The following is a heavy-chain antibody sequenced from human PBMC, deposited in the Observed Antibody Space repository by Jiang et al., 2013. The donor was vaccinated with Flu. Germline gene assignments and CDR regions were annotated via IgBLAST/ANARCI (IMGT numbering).Heavy chain of an antibody. CDR2: TYYRSKWYN. J-gene: IGHJ6*02. V-gene: IGHV6-1*01. CDR1: GDSVSSNSAA. CDR3: ARDLIVGVSSGLNSRRAYYYGMDV. Sequence: GLVKPSQTLSLTCAISGDSVSSNSAAWNWIRQSPSRGLEWLGRTYYRSKWYNDYAVSVKSRITINPDTSKNQFSLQLNSVTPEDTAVYYCARDLIVGVSSGLNSRRAYYYGMDVWGQGTTV. D-gene: IGHD6-25*01.